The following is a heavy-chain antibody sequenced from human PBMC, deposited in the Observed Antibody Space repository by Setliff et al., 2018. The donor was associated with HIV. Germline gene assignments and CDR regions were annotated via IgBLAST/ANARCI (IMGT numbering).Heavy chain of an antibody. CDR1: GGSISSGSYY. J-gene: IGHJ6*02. Sequence: SETLSLTCTVSGGSISSGSYYWSWIRQPAGKGLEWIGRMYTSGSTNYNPSLKSRVTISVDTSKNQFSLKLSSVTAADTAVYYCARGPYCGGDCYSSHYYGMDVWGQGTTVTAP. CDR2: MYTSGST. D-gene: IGHD2-21*02. V-gene: IGHV4-61*02. CDR3: ARGPYCGGDCYSSHYYGMDV.